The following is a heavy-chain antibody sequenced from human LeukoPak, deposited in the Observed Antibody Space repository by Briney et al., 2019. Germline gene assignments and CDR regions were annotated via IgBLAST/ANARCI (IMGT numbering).Heavy chain of an antibody. J-gene: IGHJ4*02. V-gene: IGHV3-30-3*01. CDR1: GFTFSSYA. CDR3: ASPEYSSSWRYFDY. CDR2: ISYDGSNK. D-gene: IGHD6-13*01. Sequence: GWSLRLSCAASGFTFSSYAMYWVRQAPGKGLEWVAVISYDGSNKYYADSVKGRFTISRDNSKNTLDLQMNSLRAEDTAVYYCASPEYSSSWRYFDYWGQGTLVT.